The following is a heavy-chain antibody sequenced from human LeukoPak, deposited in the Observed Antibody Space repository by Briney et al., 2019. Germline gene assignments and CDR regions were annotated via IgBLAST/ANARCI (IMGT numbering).Heavy chain of an antibody. Sequence: ASVKVSCKASGYTFTSCFIHWVRQAPGQGLEGMGIINPSGGSATYAQTFQGRVTMTRDTSTSTVYMELSSLISDDTAVYYCARDFGVNLHYFAYWGQGTLVTVSS. D-gene: IGHD4-23*01. V-gene: IGHV1-46*01. CDR2: INPSGGSA. CDR3: ARDFGVNLHYFAY. J-gene: IGHJ4*02. CDR1: GYTFTSCF.